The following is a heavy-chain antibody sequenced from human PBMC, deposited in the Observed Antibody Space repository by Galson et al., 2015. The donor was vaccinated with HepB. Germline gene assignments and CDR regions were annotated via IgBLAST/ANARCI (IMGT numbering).Heavy chain of an antibody. V-gene: IGHV4-61*02. CDR3: ARGGGYGSGSYYTPTYYHGMDV. D-gene: IGHD3-10*01. CDR2: IYTSGST. Sequence: TLSLTCTVSGGSISSSSYYWSWIRQPAGKGLEWIGRIYTSGSTNYNPSLKSRVTMSVDTSKNQFSLKLSSVTAADTAVYYCARGGGYGSGSYYTPTYYHGMDVWGQGTTVTVSS. J-gene: IGHJ6*02. CDR1: GGSISSSSYY.